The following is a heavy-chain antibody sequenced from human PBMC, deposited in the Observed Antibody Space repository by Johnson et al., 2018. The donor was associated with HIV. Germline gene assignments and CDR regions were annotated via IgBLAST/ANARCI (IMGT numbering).Heavy chain of an antibody. CDR2: IFSDGNT. J-gene: IGHJ3*02. CDR3: ARVGQQSNAFDI. V-gene: IGHV3-66*02. Sequence: EVQLVESGGGLVQPGGSLRLSCAASGITVSSNYMSWVRQAPGKGLEWVSVIFSDGNTYNADSVKGRFTISRDNYKNTLYLQMNSLRAEDTAVYYCARVGQQSNAFDIWGQGTMVTVSS. D-gene: IGHD6-13*01. CDR1: GITVSSNY.